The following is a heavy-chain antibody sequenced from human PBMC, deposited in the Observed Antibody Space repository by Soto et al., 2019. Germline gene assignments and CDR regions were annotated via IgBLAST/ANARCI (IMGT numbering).Heavy chain of an antibody. CDR2: LNPGSGYT. J-gene: IGHJ5*02. Sequence: QVHLVQSGAEVKKPGASVKVSCKASGYTFTDHAMHWVRQAPGQGLEWLGWLNPGSGYTIHSQKFQDRVTFTIDTPASTAYMELSRLGVEDTAIYFCAREASEGSDFSSLSWGRGTLVTVSS. D-gene: IGHD2-21*01. V-gene: IGHV1-3*01. CDR3: AREASEGSDFSSLS. CDR1: GYTFTDHA.